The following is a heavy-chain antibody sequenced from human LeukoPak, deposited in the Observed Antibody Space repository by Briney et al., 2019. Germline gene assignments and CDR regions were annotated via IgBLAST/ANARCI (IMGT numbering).Heavy chain of an antibody. V-gene: IGHV3-23*01. CDR1: GFTFSNAW. CDR3: AKDRFSSSWALFDY. CDR2: MSGSGGST. J-gene: IGHJ4*02. D-gene: IGHD6-13*01. Sequence: GGSLRLSCAASGFTFSNAWMSWVRQAPGKGLEWVSSMSGSGGSTYYADSVKGRFTISRDNSKNTLNLQMDSLRAEDTAVYYCAKDRFSSSWALFDYWGQGNMVTVSS.